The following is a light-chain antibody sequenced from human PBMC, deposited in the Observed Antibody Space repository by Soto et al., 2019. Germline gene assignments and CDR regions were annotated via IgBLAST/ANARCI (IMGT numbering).Light chain of an antibody. CDR2: LNSDGSH. CDR3: QTWGTGIQV. CDR1: SWHSSYA. V-gene: IGLV4-69*01. J-gene: IGLJ3*02. Sequence: QLVLTQSPSASASLGASVKLTCTLSSWHSSYAIAWHQQQPEKGPRYLMKLNSDGSHSKGDGIPDRFSGSSSGAERYLTISSLQSEDEADYYCQTWGTGIQVFGGGTKLPVL.